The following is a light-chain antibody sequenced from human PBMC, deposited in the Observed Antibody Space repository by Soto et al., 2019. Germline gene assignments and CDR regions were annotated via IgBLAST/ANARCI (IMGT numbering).Light chain of an antibody. J-gene: IGLJ2*01. CDR2: STS. CDR1: TGAVTGGYY. CDR3: LLYYGGAQLI. Sequence: QAVVTQEPSLTVSPGGTVTLTCDSSTGAVTGGYYPNWFQRKPGQAPRPLISSTSNKHSWTPARLSGSLLGGKAALTLSGVQPEDEAEYYCLLYYGGAQLIFGGGTKLTV. V-gene: IGLV7-43*01.